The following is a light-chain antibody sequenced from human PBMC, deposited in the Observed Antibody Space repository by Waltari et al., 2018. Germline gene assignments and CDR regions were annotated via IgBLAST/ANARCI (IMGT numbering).Light chain of an antibody. CDR3: QQYGSSLTWT. J-gene: IGKJ1*01. CDR2: GAS. V-gene: IGKV3-20*01. Sequence: EIVLTQSPGTLSLSPGERATLSCRASQSVSSSSLAWYQQKPGLAPRLLSYGASSRAAGIPDRFSGSGSGTDFTLTISRLEPEDFAVYYCQQYGSSLTWTFGQGTKVEIK. CDR1: QSVSSSS.